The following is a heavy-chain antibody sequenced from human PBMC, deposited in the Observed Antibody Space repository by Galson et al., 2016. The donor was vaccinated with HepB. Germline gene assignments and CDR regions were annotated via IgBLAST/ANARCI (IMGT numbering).Heavy chain of an antibody. J-gene: IGHJ4*02. D-gene: IGHD6-19*01. CDR3: ARRGYSSEEYDY. CDR1: GYSFTSYW. CDR2: IYPGDSDT. V-gene: IGHV5-51*03. Sequence: QSGAEVKKPGESLKISCKGSGYSFTSYWIGWVRQMPGKGLEWMGIIYPGDSDTRYSPSFQVHVTISADKSTSTAYLQWGSLKASDTAIYYCARRGYSSEEYDYWGQGSLVTASS.